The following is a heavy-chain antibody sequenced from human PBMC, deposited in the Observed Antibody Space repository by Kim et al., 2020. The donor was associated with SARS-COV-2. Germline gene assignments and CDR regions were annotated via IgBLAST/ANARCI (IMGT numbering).Heavy chain of an antibody. V-gene: IGHV4-39*01. Sequence: SETLSLTCTVSGGSISSSNYYWGWIRQPPGKGLEWIGSIYYSGRTYYDPSLTSRVTISVDTSKNQFSLRLSSLTAADTAVYRCARGVYSSGTWYHFDYWGQGTLVTVSS. CDR2: IYYSGRT. CDR3: ARGVYSSGTWYHFDY. J-gene: IGHJ4*02. CDR1: GGSISSSNYY. D-gene: IGHD6-19*01.